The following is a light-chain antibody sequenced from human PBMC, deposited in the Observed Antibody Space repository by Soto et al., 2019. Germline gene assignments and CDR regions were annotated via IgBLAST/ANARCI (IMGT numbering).Light chain of an antibody. Sequence: QSALTQPASVSGSPGQSITISCTGTSSDVGGYKYVSWYQQHPGKAPKLMIYEVSNRPSGVSNRFSGSKSGNTAPLTISGLQAEDEADYYCSSYTSSSTLDVFGTGTQLTVL. CDR1: SSDVGGYKY. V-gene: IGLV2-14*01. CDR3: SSYTSSSTLDV. J-gene: IGLJ1*01. CDR2: EVS.